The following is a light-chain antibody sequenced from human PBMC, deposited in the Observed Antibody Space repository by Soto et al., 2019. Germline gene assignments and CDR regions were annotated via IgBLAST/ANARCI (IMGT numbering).Light chain of an antibody. CDR2: WAS. CDR1: QSILYSSNNKNQ. V-gene: IGKV4-1*01. J-gene: IGKJ2*01. CDR3: QQDYSPPYT. Sequence: DIVMTQSPDSLAVSLGERATINCKSSQSILYSSNNKNQLAWYPQKPVQPPKLLFYWASTRESGVPDRFSGSESGTDFTLTISSLQAEDVAVYYCQQDYSPPYTFGQGTKLEI.